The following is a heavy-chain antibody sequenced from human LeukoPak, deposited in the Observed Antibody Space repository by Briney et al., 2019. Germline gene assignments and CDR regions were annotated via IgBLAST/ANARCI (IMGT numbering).Heavy chain of an antibody. Sequence: GGSLRLSCAASGFSLHDYAMHWVRQVPGKGLEWVSLISRDGVSTYYADSVKGRFTISRDNSKNSLYLQMKSLRTEDPALYYCAKGLRSLDWLSQGGLDYWGQGTLVTVSS. J-gene: IGHJ4*02. CDR2: ISRDGVST. V-gene: IGHV3-43*02. CDR1: GFSLHDYA. CDR3: AKGLRSLDWLSQGGLDY. D-gene: IGHD3-9*01.